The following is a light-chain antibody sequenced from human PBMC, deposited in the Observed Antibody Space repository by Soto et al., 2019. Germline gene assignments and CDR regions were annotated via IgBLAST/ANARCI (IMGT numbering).Light chain of an antibody. CDR2: DAS. J-gene: IGKJ4*01. V-gene: IGKV3-11*01. CDR1: QSVNIY. CDR3: LQSYIYPLT. Sequence: EIVLTQSPATLSLSPGERATLSCRASQSVNIYLAWYQQKPGQAPRLLIYDASNRATGIPARFSGSGSGTDFTLTISSLEPEDIATYYCLQSYIYPLTFGGGTKVEI.